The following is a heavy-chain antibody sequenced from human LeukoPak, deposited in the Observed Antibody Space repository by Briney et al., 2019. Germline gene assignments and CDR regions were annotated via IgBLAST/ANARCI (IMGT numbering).Heavy chain of an antibody. V-gene: IGHV4-34*01. CDR3: ARGRFLSVDWFDP. Sequence: SETLSLTCAVYGVSFSGYYWSWIRQPPGKGLEWIGEINHSGSTNYNPSLKSRVTISVDTSKNQFSLKLSSVTAADTAVYYCARGRFLSVDWFDPWGQGTLVTVSS. D-gene: IGHD4-23*01. CDR2: INHSGST. CDR1: GVSFSGYY. J-gene: IGHJ5*02.